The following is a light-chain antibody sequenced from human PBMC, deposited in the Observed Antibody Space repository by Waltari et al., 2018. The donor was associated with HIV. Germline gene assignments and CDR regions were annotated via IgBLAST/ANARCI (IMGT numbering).Light chain of an antibody. Sequence: DIVMTQTPLSSPVTLGQPASISCRSSQSLVRSDGDSYLSWLHQRPGQPPRVLIYKTSNRLSGFPDRFSGSGAGTDFTLTISRVEAEDVGVYYCMQTTQFPLTFGGGTKVEIK. CDR1: QSLVRSDGDSY. CDR3: MQTTQFPLT. J-gene: IGKJ4*01. CDR2: KTS. V-gene: IGKV2-24*01.